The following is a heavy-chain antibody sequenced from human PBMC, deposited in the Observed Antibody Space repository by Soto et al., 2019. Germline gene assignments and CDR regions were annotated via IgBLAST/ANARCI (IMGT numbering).Heavy chain of an antibody. Sequence: QVQLVQSGAEVKKPGASVKVSCKASGYTFTSYYMHWVRQAPGQGLEWMGIINPSGGSTSYAQKIQGRVTMTRDTSRSTVYMELSSLRSEDTAVYYCARGDCSGGSCYSDFDYWGQGTLVTVSS. CDR2: INPSGGST. V-gene: IGHV1-46*01. CDR1: GYTFTSYY. D-gene: IGHD2-15*01. J-gene: IGHJ4*02. CDR3: ARGDCSGGSCYSDFDY.